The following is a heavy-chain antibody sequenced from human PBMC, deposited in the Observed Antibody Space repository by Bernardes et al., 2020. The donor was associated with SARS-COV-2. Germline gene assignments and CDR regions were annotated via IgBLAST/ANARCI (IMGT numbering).Heavy chain of an antibody. CDR2: IYSGGST. V-gene: IGHV3-53*01. J-gene: IGHJ6*03. CDR1: GFTVSSNY. Sequence: GGSLRLSCAASGFTVSSNYMSWVRQAPGKGLEWVSVIYSGGSTYYADSVKGRFTISRDNSKNTLYLQMNSLRAEDTAVYYCAREAYYYGSGSYYRVFYMDVWGKGTTVTVSS. CDR3: AREAYYYGSGSYYRVFYMDV. D-gene: IGHD3-10*01.